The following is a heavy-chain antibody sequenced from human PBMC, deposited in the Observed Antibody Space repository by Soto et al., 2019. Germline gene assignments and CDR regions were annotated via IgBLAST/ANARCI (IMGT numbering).Heavy chain of an antibody. CDR1: GVSIGSHDW. Sequence: VQLQESSPGLVKPSGTLSLTCAVSGVSIGSHDWWTWVRQPPGMGLEWIGESHQSGNTNYNSSLESRVTISLDKSKNHFSLQLSSVIVADTAVYCCATRDTGRVYWGQGTLVTVSS. V-gene: IGHV4-4*01. J-gene: IGHJ4*02. CDR2: SHQSGNT. D-gene: IGHD5-18*01. CDR3: ATRDTGRVY.